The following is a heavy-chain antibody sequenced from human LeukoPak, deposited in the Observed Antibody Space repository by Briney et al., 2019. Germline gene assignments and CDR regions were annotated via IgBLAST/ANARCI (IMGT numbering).Heavy chain of an antibody. CDR3: ARDMSYYDSTSDY. V-gene: IGHV3-30*03. D-gene: IGHD3-22*01. CDR1: GFTFSSSD. Sequence: GRSLRLSCAASGFTFSSSDMHWVRQAPGKGLEWVAVISYDATNKYYADSVKGRFTLSRDNSKNTLYLQTNTLRDEDTAVYYCARDMSYYDSTSDYWGQGTLVTVSS. J-gene: IGHJ4*02. CDR2: ISYDATNK.